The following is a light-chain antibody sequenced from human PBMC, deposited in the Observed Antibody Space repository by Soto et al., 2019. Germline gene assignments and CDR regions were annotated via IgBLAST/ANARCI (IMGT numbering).Light chain of an antibody. Sequence: DIQMTQSASSLSASVGDRVTITCRASQGISNSLAWYQQKPGKVPKLLIYTASTLQSGVPSRFSGRGFGTDFTLTITSLQPEDVATYYCQKYNSAPLTFGGGTRVEIK. V-gene: IGKV1-27*01. CDR2: TAS. CDR3: QKYNSAPLT. J-gene: IGKJ4*01. CDR1: QGISNS.